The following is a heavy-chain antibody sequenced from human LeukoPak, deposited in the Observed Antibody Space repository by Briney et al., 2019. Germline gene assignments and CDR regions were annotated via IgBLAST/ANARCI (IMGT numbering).Heavy chain of an antibody. Sequence: SETLSLTCTVSGGSISDYSWSWIRQPPGKGLEWIGNIYYSGSANHNPSLKSRVTISRDTSKNQFSLKLTSVTTADTAVYYCARAGGVKTAALDLDYWGQGTLVTVSS. D-gene: IGHD6-25*01. CDR3: ARAGGVKTAALDLDY. CDR2: IYYSGSA. V-gene: IGHV4-59*01. J-gene: IGHJ4*02. CDR1: GGSISDYS.